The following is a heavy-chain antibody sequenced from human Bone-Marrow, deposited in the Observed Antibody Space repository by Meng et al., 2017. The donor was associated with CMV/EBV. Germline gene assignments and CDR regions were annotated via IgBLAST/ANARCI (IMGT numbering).Heavy chain of an antibody. CDR3: ARSGTVNAFDM. D-gene: IGHD4-17*01. CDR2: INPSGGST. V-gene: IGHV1-46*01. J-gene: IGHJ3*02. Sequence: ASVKVSCKASGYTFTSYYMHWVRQAPGQGLEWMGIINPSGGSTSYAQKFQGRVTMTRDTSTSTVYMGLSSLRSEDTAVYYWARSGTVNAFDMWGQGTMVTVSS. CDR1: GYTFTSYY.